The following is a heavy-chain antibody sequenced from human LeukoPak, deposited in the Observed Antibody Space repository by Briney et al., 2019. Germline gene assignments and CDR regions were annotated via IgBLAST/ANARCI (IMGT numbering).Heavy chain of an antibody. V-gene: IGHV3-21*01. CDR1: GFTFSSYA. J-gene: IGHJ4*02. CDR2: ISSSSSYI. Sequence: TGGSLRLSCAASGFTFSSYAMSWVRQAPGKGLEWVSSISSSSSYIYYADSVKGRFTISRDNAKNSLYLQMNSLRAEDTAVYYCASTLVGATDYWGQGTLVTVSS. D-gene: IGHD1-26*01. CDR3: ASTLVGATDY.